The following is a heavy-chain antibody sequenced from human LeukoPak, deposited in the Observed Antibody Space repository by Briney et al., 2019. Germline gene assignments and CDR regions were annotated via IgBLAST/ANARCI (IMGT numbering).Heavy chain of an antibody. V-gene: IGHV3-43*02. J-gene: IGHJ4*02. Sequence: GGSLRLSCAVSGFSFNEDAMSGVCQGPGKGLEWVSFISGDGRSTSSADSVKGRFTISRDNSRNSLYLQMNSLRLGDTALYYCATDCSGNRCYSLWGPGTLVTVSS. CDR2: ISGDGRST. CDR1: GFSFNEDA. CDR3: ATDCSGNRCYSL. D-gene: IGHD2-2*01.